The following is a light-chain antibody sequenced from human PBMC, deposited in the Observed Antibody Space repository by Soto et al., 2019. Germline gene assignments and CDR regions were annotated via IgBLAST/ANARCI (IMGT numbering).Light chain of an antibody. CDR2: STN. CDR3: AAWDGSLNGWV. Sequence: QSVLTQPPSASGTPGQRVTISCSGSSSNIGSDTVNWFQQLPGTAPKLLIYSTNQRPSGVPDRFSGSKSGTSASLAISGLQSEDEADYYCAAWDGSLNGWVFGGGTKVTVL. CDR1: SSNIGSDT. J-gene: IGLJ3*02. V-gene: IGLV1-44*01.